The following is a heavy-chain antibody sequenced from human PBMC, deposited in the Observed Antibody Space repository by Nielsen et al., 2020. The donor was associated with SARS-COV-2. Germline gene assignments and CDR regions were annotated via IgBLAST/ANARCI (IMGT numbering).Heavy chain of an antibody. CDR2: ISSSSSYI. J-gene: IGHJ4*02. CDR3: ARVLWFGEDYFDY. D-gene: IGHD3-10*01. CDR1: GFTFSSYS. V-gene: IGHV3-21*01. Sequence: GESLKISCAASGFTFSSYSMNWVRQAPGKGLEWVSSISSSSSYIYYADSVKGRFTISRDNAKNSLYLQMNSLRAEDTAVYYCARVLWFGEDYFDYWGQGTLVTVSS.